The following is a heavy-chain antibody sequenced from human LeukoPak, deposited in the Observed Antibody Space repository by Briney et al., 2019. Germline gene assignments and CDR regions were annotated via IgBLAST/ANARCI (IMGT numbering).Heavy chain of an antibody. D-gene: IGHD3-3*01. V-gene: IGHV3-7*05. CDR1: GFTFSNYS. Sequence: GGSLRLSCAASGFTFSNYSMSWVRQAPGKGLEWVANIKSDGSEKYYADSVKGRFTISRDNSKNSLYLQMNSLRTEDTALYYCAKDLPQYYDFWSGYYGGFDYWGQGTLVTVSS. CDR2: IKSDGSEK. CDR3: AKDLPQYYDFWSGYYGGFDY. J-gene: IGHJ4*02.